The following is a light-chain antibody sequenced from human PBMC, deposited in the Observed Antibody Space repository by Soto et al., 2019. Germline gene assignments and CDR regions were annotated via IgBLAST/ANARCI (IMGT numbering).Light chain of an antibody. V-gene: IGKV3-11*01. CDR3: PQRSNWLT. J-gene: IGKJ4*01. Sequence: EIVLTQSPATLSLSPGERATLSCRASQSVGSYLAWYQQKPGQAPRLLIYDASNRATGIPARFSGSGSGTAFTLTISSLGREDFAVYCWPQRSNWLTFGGGTKVEIK. CDR1: QSVGSY. CDR2: DAS.